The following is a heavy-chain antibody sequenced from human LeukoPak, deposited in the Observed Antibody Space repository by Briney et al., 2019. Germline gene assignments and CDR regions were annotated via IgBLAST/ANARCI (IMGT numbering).Heavy chain of an antibody. CDR3: ARINDYSNYGSDY. Sequence: SQTLSLTCTVSGGSISSGDYYWSWIRQPPGKGLEWIGYIYYSGSTCYNPSLKSRVTISVDTSKNQFSLKLSSVTAADTAVYYCARINDYSNYGSDYWGQGTLVTVSS. CDR1: GGSISSGDYY. V-gene: IGHV4-30-4*08. D-gene: IGHD4-11*01. J-gene: IGHJ4*02. CDR2: IYYSGST.